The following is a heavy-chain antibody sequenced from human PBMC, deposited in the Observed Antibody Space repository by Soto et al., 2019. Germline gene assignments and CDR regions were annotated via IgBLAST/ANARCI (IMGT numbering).Heavy chain of an antibody. CDR2: IWYRGNT. V-gene: IGHV4-30-4*01. D-gene: IGHD4-4*01. Sequence: QVQLQESGPGLVKPSQTLSLTCTVSGGSISSGDHYWSWIRQSPGKGLEWIGYIWYRGNTFYDPALKSRLTISVDTSKHQFSLKLSSVTAADTAVYYCVSVSPSTTITIFDYWGQGILVTVSS. CDR3: VSVSPSTTITIFDY. J-gene: IGHJ4*02. CDR1: GGSISSGDHY.